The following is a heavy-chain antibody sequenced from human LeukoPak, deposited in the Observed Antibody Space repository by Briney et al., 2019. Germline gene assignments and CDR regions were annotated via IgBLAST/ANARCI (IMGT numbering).Heavy chain of an antibody. Sequence: GESLKISCKGSGYSFTSYWIGWVRQMPGKGLEWMGIIYPGDSDTRYSPSFQGQVTISADKSISTAYLQWSSLKASDTAMYYCARAPYCSSTSCYVTAYYYHGMDVWGQGTTVTVSS. V-gene: IGHV5-51*01. CDR3: ARAPYCSSTSCYVTAYYYHGMDV. D-gene: IGHD2-2*01. CDR2: IYPGDSDT. J-gene: IGHJ6*02. CDR1: GYSFTSYW.